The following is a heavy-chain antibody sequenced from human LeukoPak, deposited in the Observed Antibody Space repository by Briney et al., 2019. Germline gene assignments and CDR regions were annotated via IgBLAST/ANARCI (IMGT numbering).Heavy chain of an antibody. D-gene: IGHD3-10*01. CDR2: IPYDGSNK. V-gene: IGHV3-30*18. J-gene: IGHJ4*02. CDR1: GFTFSSYG. Sequence: PGGSLRLSCAASGFTFSSYGMHWVRQAPGKGLEWVAVIPYDGSNKYYADSVKGRFTISRDNSKNTLYLQMNSLRAEDTAVYYCAKDWSSMVRGVYYFDYWGQGTLVTVSS. CDR3: AKDWSSMVRGVYYFDY.